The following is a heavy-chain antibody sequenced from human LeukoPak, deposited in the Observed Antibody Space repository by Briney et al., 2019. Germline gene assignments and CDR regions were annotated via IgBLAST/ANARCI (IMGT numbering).Heavy chain of an antibody. Sequence: SEPLSLTCAVYGGSFSGNYWSWIRQPPGKGLELIGYMYDSGSTNYNPSLKSRVTISVDTSKNQFSLRLSSVTAADTAVYYCARHGGSYTFDFWGQGVLVTVSS. CDR3: ARHGGSYTFDF. CDR2: MYDSGST. CDR1: GGSFSGNY. V-gene: IGHV4-59*01. D-gene: IGHD1-26*01. J-gene: IGHJ4*02.